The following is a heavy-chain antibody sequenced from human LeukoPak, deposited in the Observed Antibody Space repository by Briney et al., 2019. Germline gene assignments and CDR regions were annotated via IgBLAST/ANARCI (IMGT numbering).Heavy chain of an antibody. CDR1: GGSISSSSYY. Sequence: SETLSLTCTVSGGSISSSSYYWGWIRQPPGKGLEWIGSIYYSGSTYYNPSLKSRVTISVDTSKNQFSLKLSSVTAADTAVYYCARDSRREVGAVAGLDYWGQGTLVTVSS. D-gene: IGHD6-19*01. J-gene: IGHJ4*02. CDR3: ARDSRREVGAVAGLDY. V-gene: IGHV4-39*07. CDR2: IYYSGST.